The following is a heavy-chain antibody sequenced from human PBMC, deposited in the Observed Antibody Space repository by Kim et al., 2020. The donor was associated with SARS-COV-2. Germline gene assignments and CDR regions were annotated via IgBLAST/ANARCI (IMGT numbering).Heavy chain of an antibody. CDR1: GFTFSSYG. V-gene: IGHV3-33*01. D-gene: IGHD3-16*01. Sequence: GGSLRLSCAASGFTFSSYGMHWVRQAPGKGLEWVAVIWYDGSNKYYADSVKGRFTISRDNSKNTLYLQMNSLRAEDTAVYYCARNHPAYELRGGFYYYYYGMDVWGQGTTVTVSS. CDR3: ARNHPAYELRGGFYYYYYGMDV. CDR2: IWYDGSNK. J-gene: IGHJ6*02.